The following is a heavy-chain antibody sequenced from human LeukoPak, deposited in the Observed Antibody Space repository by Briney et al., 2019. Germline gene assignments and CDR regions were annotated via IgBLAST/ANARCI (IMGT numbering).Heavy chain of an antibody. CDR2: IYSGGST. V-gene: IGHV3-66*01. CDR1: GFTLSSNF. J-gene: IGHJ4*02. Sequence: PGGSLRLSCAAFGFTLSSNFMTWVRQAPGKGLEWVSVIYSGGSTYYADSVKDRFTISRDNSKNMLYLQMNSLRAEDTAVYYCARGGDSLHYWGQGTLVTVSS. D-gene: IGHD3-10*01. CDR3: ARGGDSLHY.